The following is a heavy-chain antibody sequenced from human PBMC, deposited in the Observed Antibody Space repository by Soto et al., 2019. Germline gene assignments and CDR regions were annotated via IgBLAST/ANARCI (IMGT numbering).Heavy chain of an antibody. CDR1: GFTFSSYA. CDR2: ISGSGGST. CDR3: AKYPILFGVVITGFDY. Sequence: EVQLLESGGGLVQPGGSLRLSCAASGFTFSSYAMSWVRQAPGKGLEWVSAISGSGGSTYYADSVKGRFTISRDNSKNTLYLQIKSLRAEDTAVYYCAKYPILFGVVITGFDYWGQGTLVTVSS. D-gene: IGHD3-3*01. J-gene: IGHJ4*02. V-gene: IGHV3-23*01.